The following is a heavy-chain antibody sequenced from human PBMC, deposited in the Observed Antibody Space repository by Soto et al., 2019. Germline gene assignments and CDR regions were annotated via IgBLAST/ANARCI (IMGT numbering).Heavy chain of an antibody. CDR2: ISWNSGSI. CDR1: GFTFDDYA. J-gene: IGHJ3*02. CDR3: AKVNSDLMLMGAFDI. Sequence: EVQLVESGGGLVQPGRSLRLSCAASGFTFDDYAMHWVRQAPGKGLEWVSGISWNSGSIGYADSVKGRFTISRDNAKNSLYLQMNSLRAEDTALYYCAKVNSDLMLMGAFDIWGQGTMVTVSS. D-gene: IGHD3-16*01. V-gene: IGHV3-9*01.